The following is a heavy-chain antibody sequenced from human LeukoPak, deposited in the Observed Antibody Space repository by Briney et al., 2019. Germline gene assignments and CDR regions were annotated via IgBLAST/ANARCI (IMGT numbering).Heavy chain of an antibody. Sequence: GGSLRLSCAASGFTFSNYAMSWVRQAPGKGLEWVSAIRDGGGSTDYTDPVKGRFTISRDNSKNTLYLQMNSLRAEDTAVYYCAKDLSSSSSGKFVSWGQGTLVTVSS. CDR1: GFTFSNYA. CDR3: AKDLSSSSSGKFVS. D-gene: IGHD6-6*01. J-gene: IGHJ4*02. V-gene: IGHV3-23*01. CDR2: IRDGGGST.